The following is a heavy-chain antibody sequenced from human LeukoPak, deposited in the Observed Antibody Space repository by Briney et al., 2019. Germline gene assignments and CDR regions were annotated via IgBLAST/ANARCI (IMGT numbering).Heavy chain of an antibody. CDR3: ARDRVFGSGLPAYYYGMDV. J-gene: IGHJ6*02. V-gene: IGHV1-3*01. Sequence: EASVKVSSTASGYTFSIYAMHWVRQAPGQRLEWMGWINAGNGNTKFSQKFQGRVTITRDTSASTAYMELSSLRSEDTAVYYCARDRVFGSGLPAYYYGMDVWGQGTTVTVSS. CDR2: INAGNGNT. D-gene: IGHD6-19*01. CDR1: GYTFSIYA.